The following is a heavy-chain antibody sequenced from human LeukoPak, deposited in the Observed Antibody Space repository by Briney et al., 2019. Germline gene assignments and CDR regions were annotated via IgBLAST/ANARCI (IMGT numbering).Heavy chain of an antibody. J-gene: IGHJ4*02. CDR3: AKDLAWNFCVDY. V-gene: IGHV3-30*18. D-gene: IGHD1-7*01. CDR2: ISYDGSNK. Sequence: GRSLRLSCAPSGFAFSTYGMHWVRQAPGKGLEWLAVISYDGSNKNYADSVKGRFTISRDNSKNTLYLQMNSLRAEDTAMYYCAKDLAWNFCVDYWGQGTLITVSS. CDR1: GFAFSTYG.